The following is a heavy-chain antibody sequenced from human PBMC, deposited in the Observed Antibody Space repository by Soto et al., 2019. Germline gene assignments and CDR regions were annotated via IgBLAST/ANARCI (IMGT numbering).Heavy chain of an antibody. CDR2: NSAFNGNS. V-gene: IGHV1-18*01. J-gene: IGHJ2*01. Sequence: ASVKVSCKDSGYTFSTYGINWVRQAPVQGLVCVVWNSAFNGNSKYAQEFEGRETMTTDPSTATAYMELRSLRFDDTAVYYCAKGVYESTFWG. D-gene: IGHD3-16*01. CDR3: AKGVYESTF. CDR1: GYTFSTYG.